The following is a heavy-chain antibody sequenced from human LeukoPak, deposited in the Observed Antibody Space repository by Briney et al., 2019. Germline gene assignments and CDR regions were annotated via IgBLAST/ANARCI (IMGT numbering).Heavy chain of an antibody. CDR3: ARGILYYDILTGYRAEYFQH. D-gene: IGHD3-9*01. CDR1: GGSISSGSYY. V-gene: IGHV4-61*02. Sequence: SETLSLTCTVSGGSISSGSYYWSWIRQPAGKGLEWIGRIYTSGSTNYNPSLKSRVTISVDTSKNQFSLKLSSVTAADTAVYYCARGILYYDILTGYRAEYFQHWGQGTLVTVSS. CDR2: IYTSGST. J-gene: IGHJ1*01.